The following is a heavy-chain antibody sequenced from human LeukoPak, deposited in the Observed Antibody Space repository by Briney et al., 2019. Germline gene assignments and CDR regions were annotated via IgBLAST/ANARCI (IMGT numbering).Heavy chain of an antibody. CDR1: GGTFSSYT. D-gene: IGHD3-10*01. CDR3: ARDYYYGSGSYNWFDP. V-gene: IGHV1-69*04. CDR2: IIPIRGIA. J-gene: IGHJ5*02. Sequence: ASVKVSRKGSGGTFSSYTISGVRQAPGQGLEWMGRIIPIRGIANYAQKFQGRVTITADKSTSTAYMELSSLRSEDTAVYYGARDYYYGSGSYNWFDPWGQGTLVTVSS.